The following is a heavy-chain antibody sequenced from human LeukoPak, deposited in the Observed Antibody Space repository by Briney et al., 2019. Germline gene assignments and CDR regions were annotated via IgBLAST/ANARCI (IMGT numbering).Heavy chain of an antibody. V-gene: IGHV1-18*01. CDR2: ISAYNGNT. CDR1: GYTFTSYG. J-gene: IGHJ6*02. D-gene: IGHD2-2*01. CDR3: ARESYCSSTSCYSDYYYYGMDV. Sequence: ASVKVSCKASGYTFTSYGISWVRQAPGQGLEWMGWISAYNGNTNYAQKLQGRVTMTIDTSTSAAYMELRSLRSDDTAVYYCARESYCSSTSCYSDYYYYGMDVWGQGTTVTVSS.